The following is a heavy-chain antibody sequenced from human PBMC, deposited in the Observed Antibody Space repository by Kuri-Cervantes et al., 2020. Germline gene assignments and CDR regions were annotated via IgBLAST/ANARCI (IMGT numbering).Heavy chain of an antibody. J-gene: IGHJ6*02. CDR1: GYTLSDHF. Sequence: ASVKVSCKGSGYTLSDHFMHWVRQAPGQGLEWMGIINPSGGSTSYAQKFQGRVTMTRDTSTSTVYMELSSLRSEDTAVYYCARDSSQTPLEGPGYGMDVWGQGTTVTVSS. CDR3: ARDSSQTPLEGPGYGMDV. CDR2: INPSGGST. D-gene: IGHD2/OR15-2a*01. V-gene: IGHV1-46*01.